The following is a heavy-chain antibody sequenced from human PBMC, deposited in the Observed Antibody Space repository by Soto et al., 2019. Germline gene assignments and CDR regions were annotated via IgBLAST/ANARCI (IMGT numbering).Heavy chain of an antibody. CDR2: INHSGST. J-gene: IGHJ6*03. V-gene: IGHV4-34*01. CDR3: ARGGTSWERGNYYYYYMDV. D-gene: IGHD2-2*01. CDR1: GGSFSGYY. Sequence: SETLSLTCAVYGGSFSGYYWSWIRQPPGKGLEWIGEINHSGSTNYNPSLKSRVTISVDTSKNQFSLKLSSVTAADTAVYYCARGGTSWERGNYYYYYMDVWGKGTTVTVSS.